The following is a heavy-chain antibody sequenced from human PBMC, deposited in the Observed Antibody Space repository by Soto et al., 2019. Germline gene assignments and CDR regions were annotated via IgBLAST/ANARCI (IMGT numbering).Heavy chain of an antibody. Sequence: SETLSLTCTVSGGSISGYYWSWLRQPPGKGLEWIGEIYHSGSTNYNPSLKSRVTISVDKSKNQFSLKLSSVTAADTAVYYCARGGIAVADNWFDPWGQGTLVTVSS. CDR1: GGSISGYY. CDR3: ARGGIAVADNWFDP. J-gene: IGHJ5*02. V-gene: IGHV4-34*01. D-gene: IGHD6-19*01. CDR2: IYHSGST.